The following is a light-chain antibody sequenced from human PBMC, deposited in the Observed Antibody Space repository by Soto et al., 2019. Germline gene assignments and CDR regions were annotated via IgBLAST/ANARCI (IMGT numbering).Light chain of an antibody. CDR2: DVS. J-gene: IGLJ1*01. Sequence: QSVLTQPPSASGSPGQSVAISCTGTSSDVGGYNYVSWYQQHPGKAPKLMIYDVSKRPSGVPDRFSGSKSGNTASLTVSGLQAEDEVDYSCTSYAATHIVFGTGPKVPVL. CDR1: SSDVGGYNY. CDR3: TSYAATHIV. V-gene: IGLV2-8*01.